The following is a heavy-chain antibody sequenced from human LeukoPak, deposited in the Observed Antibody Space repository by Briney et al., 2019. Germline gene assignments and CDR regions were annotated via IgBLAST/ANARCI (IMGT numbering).Heavy chain of an antibody. J-gene: IGHJ5*02. D-gene: IGHD2-15*01. V-gene: IGHV3-30*18. CDR3: AKDRPYCSGGSCYTGWFDP. CDR1: GFTFSSCD. Sequence: GGSLRLSCAASGFTFSSCDMHWVPQAPGKGLVCVAVISYDGSNKYYADSVKGRFTISRDNSKNTLYLQMNSLRAEDTAVYYCAKDRPYCSGGSCYTGWFDPWGQGTLVTVSS. CDR2: ISYDGSNK.